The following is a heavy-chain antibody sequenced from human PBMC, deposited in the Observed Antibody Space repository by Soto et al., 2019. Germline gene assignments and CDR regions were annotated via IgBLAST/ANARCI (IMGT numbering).Heavy chain of an antibody. CDR2: IYYSGST. V-gene: IGHV4-61*01. CDR3: ARVRGSSCGMDV. CDR1: GGSVSSGSYY. Sequence: KSSETLSLTCTVSGGSVSSGSYYWSWIRQPPGKGLEWIGYIYYSGSTNYNPSLKSRVTISVDTSKNQFSLKLSSVTAADTAVYYCARVRGSSCGMDVWGQGTTVTVSS. D-gene: IGHD2-15*01. J-gene: IGHJ6*02.